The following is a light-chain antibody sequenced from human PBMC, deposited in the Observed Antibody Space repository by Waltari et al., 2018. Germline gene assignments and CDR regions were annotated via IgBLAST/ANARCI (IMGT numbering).Light chain of an antibody. J-gene: IGLJ3*02. V-gene: IGLV4-69*01. Sequence: QLVLTQSPSASASLGASVKLTCTLSSGPSPNLIAWHHQQPEKGPRYLLKVNSDGSHSKGDQIPDRFSGSSSGAEHYLTISSLQSEDEADYYCQTGGHGTWVFGGGTKLTVL. CDR1: SGPSPNL. CDR2: VNSDGSH. CDR3: QTGGHGTWV.